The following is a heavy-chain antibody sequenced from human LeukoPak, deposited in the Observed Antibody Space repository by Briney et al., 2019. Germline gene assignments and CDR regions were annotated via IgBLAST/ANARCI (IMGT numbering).Heavy chain of an antibody. CDR3: ARDLHYYVAMDV. J-gene: IGHJ6*02. D-gene: IGHD3-10*02. V-gene: IGHV4-34*01. Sequence: SETLSLTCAVYGGSFSGYYWSWIRQPPGKGLEWIGEINHSGSTNYNPSLKSRVTISVDTSKNQFSLKLSSVTAADTAVYYCARDLHYYVAMDVWGQGTTVTVSS. CDR1: GGSFSGYY. CDR2: INHSGST.